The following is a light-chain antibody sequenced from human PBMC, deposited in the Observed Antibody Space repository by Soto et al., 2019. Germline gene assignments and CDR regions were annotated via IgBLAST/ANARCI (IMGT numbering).Light chain of an antibody. J-gene: IGLJ1*01. CDR2: DVS. CDR3: SSYTTSNTRQIV. CDR1: SSDVGGYNY. V-gene: IGLV2-14*03. Sequence: QSALTQPASVSGSPGQSITISCTGTSSDVGGYNYVSWYQHHPGKAPELLIYDVSNRPSGISNRFSGSKSDNTASLTISGLQPEDEADYYCSSYTTSNTRQIVFGTGTKLTV.